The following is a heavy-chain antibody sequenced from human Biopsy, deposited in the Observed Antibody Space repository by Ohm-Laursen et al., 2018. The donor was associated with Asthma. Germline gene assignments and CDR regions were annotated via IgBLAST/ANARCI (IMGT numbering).Heavy chain of an antibody. CDR3: ARGYCRDDACYSPPDY. D-gene: IGHD2-15*01. CDR2: ITRSAGRT. J-gene: IGHJ4*02. CDR1: GFTFSSFA. V-gene: IGHV3-23*01. Sequence: GSLRLSCTASGFTFSSFAMSWVRQAPGKGLEWVSAITRSAGRTDYADSVKGRFTISRDNAKNSLFLQMNSLRDEDTAVYYCARGYCRDDACYSPPDYWGQGTLVTVSS.